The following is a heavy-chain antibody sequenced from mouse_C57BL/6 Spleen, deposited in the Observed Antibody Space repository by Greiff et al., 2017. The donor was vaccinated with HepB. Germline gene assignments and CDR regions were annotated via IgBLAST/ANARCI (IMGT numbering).Heavy chain of an antibody. CDR2: IDPSDSYT. V-gene: IGHV1-69*01. Sequence: VQLQQPGAELVMPGASVKLSCKASGYTFTSYWMHWVKQRPGQGLEWIGEIDPSDSYTNYNQKFKGKSTLTVDKSSSTAYMQLSSLTSEDSAVYYCATGADPPKPDFDYWGQGTTLTVSS. J-gene: IGHJ2*01. CDR1: GYTFTSYW. CDR3: ATGADPPKPDFDY.